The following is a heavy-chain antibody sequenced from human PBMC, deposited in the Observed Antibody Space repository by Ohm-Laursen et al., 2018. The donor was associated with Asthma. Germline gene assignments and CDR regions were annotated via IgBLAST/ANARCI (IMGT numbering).Heavy chain of an antibody. CDR2: IDWDDDK. D-gene: IGHD3-22*01. V-gene: IGHV2-70*01. Sequence: PTQTLTLTCTFSGFSLSTSGMCVSWIRQPPGKALEWLALIDWDDDKYYSTSLKTRLTISKDTSKNQVVLTMTNMGPVDTATYYCARIRYYYDSSGYANDAFDIWGQGTMVTVSS. CDR1: GFSLSTSGMC. CDR3: ARIRYYYDSSGYANDAFDI. J-gene: IGHJ3*02.